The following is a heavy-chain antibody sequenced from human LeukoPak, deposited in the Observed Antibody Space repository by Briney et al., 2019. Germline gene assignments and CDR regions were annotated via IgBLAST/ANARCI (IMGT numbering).Heavy chain of an antibody. CDR2: IYYRGST. CDR1: GGSISSSSYY. Sequence: SETLSLTCTVSGGSISSSSYYWGWIRQPPGKGLEWIGSIYYRGSTYYNPSLKSRLTISVDTSKNQFSLKLSPVTAADTAVYYCARIYYYYYYMDVWGKGTTVTISS. V-gene: IGHV4-39*01. CDR3: ARIYYYYYYMDV. J-gene: IGHJ6*03.